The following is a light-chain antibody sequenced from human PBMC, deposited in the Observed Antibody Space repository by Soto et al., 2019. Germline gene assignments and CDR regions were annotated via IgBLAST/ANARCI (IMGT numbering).Light chain of an antibody. CDR1: QSVLYSSNNKNY. CDR3: QQYYNTPST. J-gene: IGKJ1*01. Sequence: DIVMTQSPDSLAVSLGERATINCKSSQSVLYSSNNKNYLAWYQQKPGQPPKLLISWASTRESGVPDRFSGSGSATDFTLTISSLQAEDVAVYYCQQYYNTPSTFGQGTKVEIK. CDR2: WAS. V-gene: IGKV4-1*01.